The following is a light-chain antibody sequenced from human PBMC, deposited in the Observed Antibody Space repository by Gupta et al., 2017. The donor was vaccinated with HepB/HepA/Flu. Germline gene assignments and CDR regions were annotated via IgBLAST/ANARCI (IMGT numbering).Light chain of an antibody. Sequence: EIQLTQSPSSVSASIGDRVTITCRASQGIFSWLAWYQQKPGKAPKLLIHAASRLQRGVPSRFSGSGAGTEFTLTINNLQPEDFATYYCHQASNFRFTFGRGTKVDIK. V-gene: IGKV1-12*01. CDR1: QGIFSW. CDR3: HQASNFRFT. J-gene: IGKJ3*01. CDR2: AAS.